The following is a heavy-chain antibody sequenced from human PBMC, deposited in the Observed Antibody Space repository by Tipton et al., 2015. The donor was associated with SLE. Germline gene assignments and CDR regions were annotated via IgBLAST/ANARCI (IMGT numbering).Heavy chain of an antibody. J-gene: IGHJ5*02. CDR1: GGSISSSSYY. Sequence: TLSLTCTVSGGSISSSSYYWGWIRQPPGKGLEWIGSIYYSGRTYYNPSLKSRVTISVDTSKNQFSLKLSSVTAADTAVYYCARDGAPMNNWFDPWGQGTLVAVSS. V-gene: IGHV4-39*07. CDR3: ARDGAPMNNWFDP. CDR2: IYYSGRT. D-gene: IGHD3-22*01.